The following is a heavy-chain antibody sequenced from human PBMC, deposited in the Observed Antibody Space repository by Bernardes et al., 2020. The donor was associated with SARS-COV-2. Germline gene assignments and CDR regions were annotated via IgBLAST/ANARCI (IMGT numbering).Heavy chain of an antibody. CDR2: IYSGGST. Sequence: GGSLSLSCAASGFTVSSNYMSWVRQAPGKGLEWVSVIYSGGSTYYADSVKGRFTISRDNSKNTLYLQMNSLRAEDTAVYYCARDLGANYYYGMDVWGQGTTVTVSS. CDR1: GFTVSSNY. J-gene: IGHJ6*02. CDR3: ARDLGANYYYGMDV. V-gene: IGHV3-66*01. D-gene: IGHD4-17*01.